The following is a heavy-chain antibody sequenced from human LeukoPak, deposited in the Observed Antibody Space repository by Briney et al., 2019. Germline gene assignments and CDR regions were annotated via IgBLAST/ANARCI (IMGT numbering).Heavy chain of an antibody. J-gene: IGHJ4*02. CDR1: GGSISSGSYY. V-gene: IGHV4-61*02. Sequence: SETLSLTCTVSGGSISSGSYYWSWIRQPAGRGLAWIGRIYTSGSTNYNPSLKSRLTISLDTSKNQFSLKLSSVTAADTAVYYCAREDARSVPTAISPLYYWGQGTLVTVSS. CDR2: IYTSGST. D-gene: IGHD2-2*01. CDR3: AREDARSVPTAISPLYY.